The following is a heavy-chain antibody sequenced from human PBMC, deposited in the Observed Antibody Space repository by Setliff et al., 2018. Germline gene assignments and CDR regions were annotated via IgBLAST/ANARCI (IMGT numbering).Heavy chain of an antibody. D-gene: IGHD3-9*01. CDR1: GGSVSSGYYY. CDR3: ARAPNDLGVDWLFNNYFDY. J-gene: IGHJ4*01. Sequence: SETLSLTCNVSGGSVSSGYYYWDWIRQPPGKGLEWIGTVYYTGRTYYNPSLKSRATIAVDAPDNHFSLKLRSVTAADTAVYYCARAPNDLGVDWLFNNYFDYWGHGTLVTVSS. CDR2: VYYTGRT. V-gene: IGHV4-39*02.